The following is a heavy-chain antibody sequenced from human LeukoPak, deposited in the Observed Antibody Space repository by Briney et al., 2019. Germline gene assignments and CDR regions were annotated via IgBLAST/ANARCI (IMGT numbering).Heavy chain of an antibody. CDR3: ARGSKAAAGIFDS. CDR2: IYSSGST. J-gene: IGHJ4*02. D-gene: IGHD6-13*01. Sequence: SETLSLTCSVSGGSISSYYWSWVRQPAGKGLEWIGRIYSSGSTNYNPSLNSRVTMSVDTSNSQFSLRLTPVTAADTAVYYCARGSKAAAGIFDSWGQGTLVTVSS. CDR1: GGSISSYY. V-gene: IGHV4-4*07.